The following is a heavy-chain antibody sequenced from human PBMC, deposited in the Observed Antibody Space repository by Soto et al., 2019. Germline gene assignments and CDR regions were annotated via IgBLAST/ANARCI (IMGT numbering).Heavy chain of an antibody. CDR2: LSGSGGGT. V-gene: IGHV3-23*01. CDR3: AKEVATDKTYYGMDV. D-gene: IGHD1-1*01. Sequence: HPGGSLRLSCAASGFTFSSYAMSWVRQAPGKGLEWVSTLSGSGGGTYYADSVKGRFTISRDNSKNTLYLQMNSLRAEDTAVYYCAKEVATDKTYYGMDVWGQGTTVTVSS. J-gene: IGHJ6*02. CDR1: GFTFSSYA.